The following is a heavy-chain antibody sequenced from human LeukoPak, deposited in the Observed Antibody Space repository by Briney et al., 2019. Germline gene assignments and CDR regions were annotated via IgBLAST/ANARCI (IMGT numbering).Heavy chain of an antibody. D-gene: IGHD1-26*01. J-gene: IGHJ4*02. CDR1: GGSISSGGYY. CDR2: IYYSGST. CDR3: ARGIVGAFDY. V-gene: IGHV4-31*03. Sequence: SETLSLTCTVSGGSISSGGYYWSWTRQHPGKGLEWIGYIYYSGSTYYNPSLKSRVTISVDTSKNQFSLKLSSVTAADTAVYYCARGIVGAFDYWGQGTLVTVSS.